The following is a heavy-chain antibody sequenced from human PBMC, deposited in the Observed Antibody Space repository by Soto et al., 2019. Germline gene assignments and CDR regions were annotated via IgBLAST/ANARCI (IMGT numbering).Heavy chain of an antibody. J-gene: IGHJ6*02. V-gene: IGHV3-9*01. Sequence: EVQLVESGGGLVQPGRSLRLSCAASGFTFDDYAMHWVRQAPGKGLEWVSGISWNSDNIVYADSVKGRFTISRDNAKNSLYLQMNSLRAEDTALYYCAKERAWRCSSPDGMDVWGQGTTVTVSS. CDR2: ISWNSDNI. CDR1: GFTFDDYA. D-gene: IGHD6-13*01. CDR3: AKERAWRCSSPDGMDV.